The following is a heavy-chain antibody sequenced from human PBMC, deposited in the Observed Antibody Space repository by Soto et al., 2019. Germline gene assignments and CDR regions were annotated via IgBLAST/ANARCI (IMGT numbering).Heavy chain of an antibody. CDR2: INHSGST. V-gene: IGHV4-34*01. J-gene: IGHJ6*02. CDR3: ARGGIAAAGTWPDYSYRMDG. Sequence: PSETLSLTGAVYGGSFSGYYWSWIRQPPGKGLEWIGEINHSGSTNYNPSLKSRVTISVDTSKNQFSLKLSSVTAADTAVYYCARGGIAAAGTWPDYSYRMDGWGQGPTVTVSS. D-gene: IGHD6-13*01. CDR1: GGSFSGYY.